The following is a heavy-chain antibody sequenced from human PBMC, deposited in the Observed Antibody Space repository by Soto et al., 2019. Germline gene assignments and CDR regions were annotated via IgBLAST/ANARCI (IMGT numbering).Heavy chain of an antibody. CDR2: INHSGST. CDR3: ASVLSYYFDY. V-gene: IGHV4-34*01. CDR1: GGSFSGYY. J-gene: IGHJ4*02. Sequence: SETLSLTCAVYGGSFSGYYWSWIRQPPGKGLEWIGEINHSGSTNYNPSLKSRVTISVDTSKNQFSLKLSSVTAADTAVYYCASVLSYYFDYWGQGTLVTVSS.